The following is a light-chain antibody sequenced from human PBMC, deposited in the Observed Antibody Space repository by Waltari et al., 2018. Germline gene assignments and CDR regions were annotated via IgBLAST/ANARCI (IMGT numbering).Light chain of an antibody. CDR3: QQTYSSPPT. CDR1: QSISSY. CDR2: VTS. Sequence: DIQMTQSPSSLSASVGDRVTITCRASQSISSYLNWYQHKPGIAPKLLIHVTSRLRSGVPSRFSGSGSGTDFTLTISSLQAEDFATYFCQQTYSSPPTFGLGTKVEIK. V-gene: IGKV1-39*01. J-gene: IGKJ1*01.